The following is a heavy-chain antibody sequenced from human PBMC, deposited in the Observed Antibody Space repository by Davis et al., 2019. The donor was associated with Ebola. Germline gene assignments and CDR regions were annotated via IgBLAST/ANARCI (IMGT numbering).Heavy chain of an antibody. CDR1: GGTFSSYA. CDR2: INPNSGGT. J-gene: IGHJ6*02. Sequence: SVTVSCMASGGTFSSYAISWVRQAPGQGLEWMGWINPNSGGTNYAQKFQGRVTMTRDTSISTAYMELSRLRSDDTAVYYCARARVVAYYYYGMDVWGQGTTVTVSS. D-gene: IGHD2-15*01. V-gene: IGHV1-2*02. CDR3: ARARVVAYYYYGMDV.